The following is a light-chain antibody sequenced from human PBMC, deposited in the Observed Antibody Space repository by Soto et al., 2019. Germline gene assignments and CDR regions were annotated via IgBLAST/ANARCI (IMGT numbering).Light chain of an antibody. J-gene: IGLJ1*01. CDR1: SGHSSYA. CDR3: PTWGTGIHYV. CDR2: LNSDGSH. V-gene: IGLV4-69*01. Sequence: QLVLTQSPSASASLGASVKLTCTLSSGHSSYAIAWHQQQPEKGPRYLMKLNSDGSHSKGDGIPDRFSGSSSGAERYLPISSLQSEDEADYYSPTWGTGIHYVFGTGTKLTVL.